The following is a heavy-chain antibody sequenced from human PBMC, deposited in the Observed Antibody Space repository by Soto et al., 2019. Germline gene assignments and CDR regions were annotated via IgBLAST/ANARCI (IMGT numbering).Heavy chain of an antibody. V-gene: IGHV1-18*01. CDR1: GYTFTSYG. CDR3: ARDVQYVQTTYYFDY. Sequence: ASVKVSCKASGYTFTSYGISWVRQAPGQGLEWMGWISAYNGNTNYAQKLQGRVTMTTDTSTSTAYMELRSLRSDDTAVYYCARDVQYVQTTYYFDYWGQGTLVTVSS. D-gene: IGHD1-1*01. J-gene: IGHJ4*02. CDR2: ISAYNGNT.